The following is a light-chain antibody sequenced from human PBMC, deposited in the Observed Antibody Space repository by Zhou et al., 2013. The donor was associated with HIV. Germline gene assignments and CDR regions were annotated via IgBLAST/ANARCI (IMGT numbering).Light chain of an antibody. CDR1: QSLLHANGYNY. J-gene: IGKJ5*01. CDR2: LGS. V-gene: IGKV2-28*01. Sequence: DIVMTQSPLSLPVTPGEPASISCRSNQSLLHANGYNYLDWYLQKPGQSPHLLIDLGSNRASGVPDRFSGSGSGTDFILKISRVEAEDVGVYYCMQSIQLPPTFGQGTRLEIK. CDR3: MQSIQLPPT.